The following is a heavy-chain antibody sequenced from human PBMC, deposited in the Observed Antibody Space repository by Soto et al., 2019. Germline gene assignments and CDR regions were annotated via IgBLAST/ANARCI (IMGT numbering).Heavy chain of an antibody. CDR3: ARDVPVGHYDFWTIDAFVI. CDR2: ISAYNGNT. D-gene: IGHD3-3*01. CDR1: GYTFTSYG. Sequence: ASVKVSCKASGYTFTSYGISWVRQAPGQGLEWMGWISAYNGNTNYAQKLQGRVTMTTDTSTSTAYMELRSLRSDDTAVYYCARDVPVGHYDFWTIDAFVIWGQGTMVTVSS. V-gene: IGHV1-18*01. J-gene: IGHJ3*02.